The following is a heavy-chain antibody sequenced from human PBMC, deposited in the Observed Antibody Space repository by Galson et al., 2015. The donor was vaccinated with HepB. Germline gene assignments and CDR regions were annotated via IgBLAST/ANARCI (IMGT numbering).Heavy chain of an antibody. CDR2: IIPIFGSA. V-gene: IGHV1-69*13. D-gene: IGHD3-22*01. CDR3: ARQHDTRGYYPY. J-gene: IGHJ4*02. Sequence: SVKVSCKASGGTFSTYTLSWVRQAPGQGLEWVGGIIPIFGSANYAQKFQDRVTITADESTSTTYMELRRLRSEDTAVYYCARQHDTRGYYPYWGQGTLVTVSS. CDR1: GGTFSTYT.